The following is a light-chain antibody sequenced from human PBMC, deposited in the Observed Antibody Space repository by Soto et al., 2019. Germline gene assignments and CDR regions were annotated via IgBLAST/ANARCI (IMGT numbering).Light chain of an antibody. J-gene: IGKJ1*01. CDR1: QSISSF. V-gene: IGKV1-5*03. CDR3: QQHQTYST. CDR2: QAS. Sequence: DIEMTESPSSLSTSGGYIFTISCRASQSISSFLNWFQQKPGKAPNLLIYQASRLESGVPSRFSGSGSGTEFTLTISSLQPDDFATYYCQQHQTYSTFGQGTKVDI.